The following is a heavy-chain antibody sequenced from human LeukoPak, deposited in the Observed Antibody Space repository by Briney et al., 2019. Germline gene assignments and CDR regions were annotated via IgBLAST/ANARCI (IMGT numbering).Heavy chain of an antibody. J-gene: IGHJ3*02. CDR2: IWYDGSNK. D-gene: IGHD2-2*01. Sequence: GRSLRLSCAASGFTFSSYGMHWVRQAPGKGLEWVAVIWYDGSNKYYADSVKGRFTISRDNSKNTLYLQMNSLRAEDTAVYYCAKDSGYYAYPGDAFDIWGQGTMVTVSS. CDR3: AKDSGYYAYPGDAFDI. V-gene: IGHV3-33*06. CDR1: GFTFSSYG.